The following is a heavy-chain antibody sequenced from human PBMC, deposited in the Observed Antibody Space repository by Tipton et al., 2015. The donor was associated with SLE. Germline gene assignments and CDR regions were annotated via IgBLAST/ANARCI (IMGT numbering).Heavy chain of an antibody. V-gene: IGHV4-59*08. CDR1: GGSINNYY. CDR3: ARHDDMTMRTNGLDV. J-gene: IGHJ6*02. D-gene: IGHD1-1*01. CDR2: IYYRGAT. Sequence: TLSLTCTVSGGSINNYYWSWIRQPPGKGLEWIGYIYYRGATYYDPSLKSRVTMSVDTSNNQFSLKVTSVTAAATAVYYCARHDDMTMRTNGLDVWGQGTTVTVS.